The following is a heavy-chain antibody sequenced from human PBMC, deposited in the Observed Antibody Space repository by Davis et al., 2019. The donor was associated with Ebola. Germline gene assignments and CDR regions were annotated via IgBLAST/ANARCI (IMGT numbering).Heavy chain of an antibody. V-gene: IGHV1-18*01. CDR1: GYTFKNSA. CDR2: ISAYNGNT. CDR3: VTGFCSSTSCYPHVDY. Sequence: VKVSCKASGYTFKNSAISWVRQAPGQGLEWMGWISAYNGNTAYAQILQGRVTMTTDTSTGTAYMELRSLRSDDTAVYYCVTGFCSSTSCYPHVDYWGQGTLVTVSS. D-gene: IGHD2-2*01. J-gene: IGHJ4*02.